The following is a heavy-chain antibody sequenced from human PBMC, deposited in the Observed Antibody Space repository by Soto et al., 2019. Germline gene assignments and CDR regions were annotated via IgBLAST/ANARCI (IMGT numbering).Heavy chain of an antibody. V-gene: IGHV3-66*01. CDR1: GFTVSSNY. CDR3: VREKVTMIVGFYYFDY. Sequence: MQLVESGGGLVQPGESLRLSCAASGFTVSSNYMSWVRQAPGKGLEWVSVIYAGGNTHYADSVEGRFTISRDNSNNMLYLQMNSLRAEDTAVYYCVREKVTMIVGFYYFDYWGQGTRVTVSS. D-gene: IGHD3-22*01. CDR2: IYAGGNT. J-gene: IGHJ4*02.